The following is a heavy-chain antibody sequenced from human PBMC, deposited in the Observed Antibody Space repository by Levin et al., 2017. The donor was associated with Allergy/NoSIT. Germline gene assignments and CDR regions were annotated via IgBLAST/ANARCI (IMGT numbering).Heavy chain of an antibody. CDR3: ARGSLTDYYYYYYMDV. D-gene: IGHD1-14*01. CDR2: IYYSGST. V-gene: IGHV4-59*01. J-gene: IGHJ6*03. Sequence: SETLSLTCTVSGGSISSYYWSWIRQPPGKGLELIGYIYYSGSTNYNPSLKSRVTISVDTSKNQFSLKLSSVTAADTAVYYCARGSLTDYYYYYYMDVWGKGTTVTVSS. CDR1: GGSISSYY.